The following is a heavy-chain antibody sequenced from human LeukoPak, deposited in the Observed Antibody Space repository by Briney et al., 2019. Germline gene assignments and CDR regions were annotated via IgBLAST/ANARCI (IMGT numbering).Heavy chain of an antibody. CDR3: AKLDS. V-gene: IGHV4-39*01. CDR2: LYFSGTT. J-gene: IGHJ4*02. CDR1: GASIHTTGFY. Sequence: SETLSLTCTVSGASIHTTGFYWGWVRQPRGEGLEWIGALYFSGTTYTNASRKSRLTLSVNTSKNQFSLRLNSVTAADTAVYYCAKLDSWGRGTLVTVPS.